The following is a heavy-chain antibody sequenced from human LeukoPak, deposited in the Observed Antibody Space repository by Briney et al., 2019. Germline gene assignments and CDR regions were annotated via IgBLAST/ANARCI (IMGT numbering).Heavy chain of an antibody. J-gene: IGHJ3*02. CDR3: ARVEGNWGIRGAFDI. D-gene: IGHD7-27*01. Sequence: SGTLSLTCTVSGSSISSGSYYWGWIRQPPGKGLEWIGSIYHSGSTYYNPSLKSRVTISVDTSKNQFSLKLSSVTAADTAVYYCARVEGNWGIRGAFDIWGQGTMVTVSS. CDR1: GSSISSGSYY. V-gene: IGHV4-39*07. CDR2: IYHSGST.